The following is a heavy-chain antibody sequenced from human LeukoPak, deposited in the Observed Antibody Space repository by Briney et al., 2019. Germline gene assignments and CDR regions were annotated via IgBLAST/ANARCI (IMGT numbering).Heavy chain of an antibody. D-gene: IGHD2-2*01. J-gene: IGHJ4*02. CDR2: IYNDDTT. Sequence: PGGSLRLSCAASGFSVSTNYMSWIRQAPGKGLEWVSIIYNDDTTYYADSVKGRFTFSRDYYKNTLYLQMDSLRAEDTAVYYCARVPEIQYCSSTTCSPPHFDYWGQGTLVAVSS. CDR3: ARVPEIQYCSSTTCSPPHFDY. V-gene: IGHV3-66*02. CDR1: GFSVSTNY.